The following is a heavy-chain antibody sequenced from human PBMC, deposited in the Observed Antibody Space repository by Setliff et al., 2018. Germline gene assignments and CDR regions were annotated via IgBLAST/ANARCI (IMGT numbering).Heavy chain of an antibody. D-gene: IGHD2-15*01. CDR2: IYTRGST. CDR1: GGSISNFY. J-gene: IGHJ4*02. CDR3: LRIRLVPHGHS. Sequence: ASETLSLTCSVSGGSISNFYWSWIRQPPGKGLEWIGHIYTRGSTNYNPSLRTRVSISVDTSKNHFSLRLSSVTAADTAVYYCLRIRLVPHGHSWGQGTLVTVSS. V-gene: IGHV4-4*08.